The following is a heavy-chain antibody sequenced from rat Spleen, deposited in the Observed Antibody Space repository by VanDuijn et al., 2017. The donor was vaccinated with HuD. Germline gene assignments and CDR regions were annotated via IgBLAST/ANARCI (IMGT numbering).Heavy chain of an antibody. J-gene: IGHJ2*01. CDR1: GFTFSSNG. CDR2: ISYDGSRT. Sequence: EVQLVESGGGLVQPGSPLKLSCAASGFTFSSNGLIWIRQAPGKGLEWVATISYDGSRTYYRDSVKGRFTISRDNAKSTLYLQMNSLRSEDTATDDCARHWGYWGQGVMVTVSS. D-gene: IGHD4-6*01. V-gene: IGHV5-29*01. CDR3: ARHWGY.